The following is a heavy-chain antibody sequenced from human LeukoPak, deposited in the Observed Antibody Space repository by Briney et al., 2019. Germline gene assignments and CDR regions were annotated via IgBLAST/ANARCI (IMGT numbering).Heavy chain of an antibody. V-gene: IGHV3-21*01. D-gene: IGHD4-17*01. CDR2: ISSSSSYI. J-gene: IGHJ4*02. Sequence: PGGSLRLSCAASGFTFSSYSMNWVRQAPGKGLEWVSSISSSSSYIYYADSVKGRFTISRDNAKNSLYLQMNSLRAEDTAVYYCARTTVTTLSFDYWGQGTLVTVSS. CDR3: ARTTVTTLSFDY. CDR1: GFTFSSYS.